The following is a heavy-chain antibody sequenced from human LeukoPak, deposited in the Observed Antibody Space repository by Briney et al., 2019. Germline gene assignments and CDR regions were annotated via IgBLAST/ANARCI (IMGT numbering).Heavy chain of an antibody. J-gene: IGHJ5*02. CDR2: INPNSGGT. CDR3: ANTYALGNYYKGGFDP. Sequence: ASVKVSCKASGYTFTSYYMHWVRQAPGQGLEWMGWINPNSGGTNYAQNFQGRVTVTRDTSIRTVYMELSRLRSDDTAVYYCANTYALGNYYKGGFDPWGQGALVTVSS. CDR1: GYTFTSYY. D-gene: IGHD3-10*01. V-gene: IGHV1-2*02.